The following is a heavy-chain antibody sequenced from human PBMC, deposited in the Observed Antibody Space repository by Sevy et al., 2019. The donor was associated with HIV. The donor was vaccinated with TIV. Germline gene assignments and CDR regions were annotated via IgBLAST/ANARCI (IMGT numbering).Heavy chain of an antibody. Sequence: GGSPRLSCAASGFTFSSYAMSWVRQAPGKGLEWVSAISGSGGSTYYADSVKGRFTISRDNSKNTLYLQMNSLRAEDTAVYYCATELGTYYYDSSGYYSDYWGQGTLVTVSS. CDR1: GFTFSSYA. V-gene: IGHV3-23*01. J-gene: IGHJ4*02. CDR2: ISGSGGST. CDR3: ATELGTYYYDSSGYYSDY. D-gene: IGHD3-22*01.